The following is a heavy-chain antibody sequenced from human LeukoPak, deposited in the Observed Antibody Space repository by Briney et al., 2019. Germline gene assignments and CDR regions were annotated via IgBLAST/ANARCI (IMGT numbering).Heavy chain of an antibody. CDR3: AKESYIVVVPATIDY. J-gene: IGHJ4*02. Sequence: GRSLRLSCAASGFTFSSYAMSWVRQAPGKGLEWVSAISGSGGSTYYADSVKGRFTISRDNSKNTLYLQMNSLRAEDTAVYYCAKESYIVVVPATIDYWGQGTLVTVSS. V-gene: IGHV3-23*01. CDR2: ISGSGGST. CDR1: GFTFSSYA. D-gene: IGHD2-2*01.